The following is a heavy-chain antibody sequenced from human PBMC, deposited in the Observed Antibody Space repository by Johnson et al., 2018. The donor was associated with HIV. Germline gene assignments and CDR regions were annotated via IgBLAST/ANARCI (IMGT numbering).Heavy chain of an antibody. D-gene: IGHD1-26*01. J-gene: IGHJ3*02. CDR1: GFTFSSYA. V-gene: IGHV3-30*04. CDR3: ARLGVGATWHAFDI. CDR2: ISYDGSNK. Sequence: QVQLVESGGGVVQPVRSLRLSCAASGFTFSSYAMHWVRQAPGKGLEWVAVISYDGSNKYYADSVKGRFTISRDNSKNTLYLQMNSLRAEDTAVYYCARLGVGATWHAFDIWGQGTMVTVSS.